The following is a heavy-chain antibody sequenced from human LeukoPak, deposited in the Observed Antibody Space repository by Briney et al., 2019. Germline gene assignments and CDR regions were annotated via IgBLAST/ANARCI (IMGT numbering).Heavy chain of an antibody. V-gene: IGHV1-69*13. D-gene: IGHD6-6*01. CDR1: GGTFSSYA. Sequence: SVKVSCKASGGTFSSYAISWVRQAPGQGLEWMGGNIPIFGTANYAQKFQGRVTITADESTSTAYMELSSLRSEDTAVYYCAREPRYSSIAARSRYFDYWGQGTLVTVSS. CDR2: NIPIFGTA. CDR3: AREPRYSSIAARSRYFDY. J-gene: IGHJ4*02.